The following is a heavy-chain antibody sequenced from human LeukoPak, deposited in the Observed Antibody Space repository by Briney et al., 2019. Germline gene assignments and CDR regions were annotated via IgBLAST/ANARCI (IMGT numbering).Heavy chain of an antibody. D-gene: IGHD5-18*01. CDR3: ARLRGYSYGLDY. CDR1: GFXFSDHY. V-gene: IGHV3-11*03. CDR2: ISSSRSFT. J-gene: IGHJ4*02. Sequence: PGGSLRLSCAASGFXFSDHYISWIRQAPGKGLEWVSYISSSRSFTNYADSVKGRFTISRDTAKNSLYLQMNSLRAEDTAVYYCARLRGYSYGLDYWGQGILVTVSS.